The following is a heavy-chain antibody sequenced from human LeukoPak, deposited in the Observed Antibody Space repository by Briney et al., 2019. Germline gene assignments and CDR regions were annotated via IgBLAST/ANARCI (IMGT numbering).Heavy chain of an antibody. CDR1: GGTFSSYA. J-gene: IGHJ4*02. Sequence: SVKVSCKASGGTFSSYAISWVRQAPGQGLEWTGGIIPIFGTTNYAQKFQGRVTITADESTSTAYMELSSLRSEDTAVYYCARSPLVGLGELSFGYFDYWGQGTLVTVSS. V-gene: IGHV1-69*01. D-gene: IGHD3-16*02. CDR3: ARSPLVGLGELSFGYFDY. CDR2: IIPIFGTT.